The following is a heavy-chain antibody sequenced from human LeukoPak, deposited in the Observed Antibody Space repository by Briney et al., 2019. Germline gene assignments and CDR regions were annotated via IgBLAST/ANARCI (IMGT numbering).Heavy chain of an antibody. Sequence: GGSLRLSCAASGFTVSSNYMSWVRQAPGKGLEWVSVIYSGGSTYYADSVKGRFTISRDNSKNTLYLQMNSLRAEDTAVYYCARDLASIRYYIGQDIWGQGTMVTVSS. CDR1: GFTVSSNY. D-gene: IGHD3-10*01. V-gene: IGHV3-53*01. CDR3: ARDLASIRYYIGQDI. J-gene: IGHJ3*02. CDR2: IYSGGST.